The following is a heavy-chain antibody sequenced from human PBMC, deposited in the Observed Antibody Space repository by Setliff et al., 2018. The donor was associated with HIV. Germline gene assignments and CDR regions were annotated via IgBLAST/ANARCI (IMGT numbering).Heavy chain of an antibody. CDR2: LRTGTGDT. CDR3: ARGGYYDNSDGTPLDPFDF. D-gene: IGHD3-9*01. CDR1: GYTFTSYS. Sequence: ASVQVSCKASGYTFTSYSMHWVRQAPGQRLEWMGWLRTGTGDTSYSVRFQGRPTITRDTSASTAYMELSSLKSEDMAVYYCARGGYYDNSDGTPLDPFDFWGQGTMVTVSS. V-gene: IGHV1-3*03. J-gene: IGHJ4*02.